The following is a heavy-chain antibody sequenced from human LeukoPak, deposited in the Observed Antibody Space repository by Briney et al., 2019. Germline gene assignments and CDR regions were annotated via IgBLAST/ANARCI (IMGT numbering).Heavy chain of an antibody. CDR1: GFTLSSYV. Sequence: GGSLRLSCTTSGFTLSSYVIHWVRQAPGKGLEWVAVIWSDGSMKYYADSVKGRFTISRDNSKNTVYLQMNSLRAEDTAMYYCARHGSSFDYWGQGTLITVSS. D-gene: IGHD2-15*01. CDR3: ARHGSSFDY. J-gene: IGHJ4*02. CDR2: IWSDGSMK. V-gene: IGHV3-33*01.